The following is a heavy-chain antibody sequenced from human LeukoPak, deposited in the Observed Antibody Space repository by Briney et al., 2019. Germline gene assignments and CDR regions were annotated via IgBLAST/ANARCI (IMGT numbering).Heavy chain of an antibody. CDR2: INHSGST. CDR3: ARGDYYDSSGYTPLFAFDI. D-gene: IGHD3-22*01. Sequence: SETLSLTCAVYGGSFSGYYWSWIRQPPGKGLEWIGEINHSGSTNYNPSLKSRVTISVDTSKSQFSLKLSSVTAADTAVYYCARGDYYDSSGYTPLFAFDIWGQGTMVTVSS. J-gene: IGHJ3*02. CDR1: GGSFSGYY. V-gene: IGHV4-34*01.